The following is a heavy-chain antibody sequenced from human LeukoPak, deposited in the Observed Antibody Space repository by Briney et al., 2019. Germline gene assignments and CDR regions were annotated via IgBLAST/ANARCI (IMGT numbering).Heavy chain of an antibody. CDR3: ARVPIGGELELPSFGFDY. J-gene: IGHJ4*02. D-gene: IGHD1-7*01. Sequence: ASVKVSCKASGYTFTGYYMHWVRQAPGQGLEWMGWINPNSGGTNYAQKFQGRVTMTRDTSISTAYMELSRLRSDDTAVYYCARVPIGGELELPSFGFDYWGQGTLVTVPS. CDR2: INPNSGGT. V-gene: IGHV1-2*02. CDR1: GYTFTGYY.